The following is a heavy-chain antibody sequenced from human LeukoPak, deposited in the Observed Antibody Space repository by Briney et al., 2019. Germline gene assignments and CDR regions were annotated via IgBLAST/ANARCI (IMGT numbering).Heavy chain of an antibody. V-gene: IGHV3-30*04. CDR3: ARGDSSGGYYYYMDV. CDR1: GFTFSSYA. J-gene: IGHJ6*03. Sequence: GGSLRLSCAASGFTFSSYAMHWVRQAPGKGLEWVAVISYDGSNKYYADSVKGRFTISRDNSKNTLYLQMNSLRAEDTAVYYCARGDSSGGYYYYMDVWGKGTTVTVSS. CDR2: ISYDGSNK. D-gene: IGHD6-25*01.